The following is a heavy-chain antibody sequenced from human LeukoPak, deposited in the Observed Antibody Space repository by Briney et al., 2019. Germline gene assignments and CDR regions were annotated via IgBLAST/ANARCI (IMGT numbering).Heavy chain of an antibody. CDR2: ISSSGSTI. CDR1: GFTFSSYE. V-gene: IGHV3-48*03. J-gene: IGHJ4*02. CDR3: ARDLEYGGGFDY. Sequence: GGSLRLSCAASGFTFSSYEMNWVRQAPGKGLEWVSYISSSGSTIYYADSVKGRFTISRDNAKNSLYLQMNSLRAEDTAVCYCARDLEYGGGFDYWGQGTLVTVSS. D-gene: IGHD2-8*01.